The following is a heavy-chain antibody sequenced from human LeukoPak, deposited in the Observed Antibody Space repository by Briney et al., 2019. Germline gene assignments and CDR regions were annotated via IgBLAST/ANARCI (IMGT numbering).Heavy chain of an antibody. J-gene: IGHJ4*02. V-gene: IGHV3-53*01. CDR3: ARGRPQSSVYDY. D-gene: IGHD5-24*01. Sequence: GGSLRLSCAASGFIVSTTFLTWVRQAPGKGLEWVSVIVTDGSAFYADSVKGRFAISRDSSKNTLYLQMNSLRAEDTAVYYCARGRPQSSVYDYWGQGTLVTVSS. CDR1: GFIVSTTF. CDR2: IVTDGSA.